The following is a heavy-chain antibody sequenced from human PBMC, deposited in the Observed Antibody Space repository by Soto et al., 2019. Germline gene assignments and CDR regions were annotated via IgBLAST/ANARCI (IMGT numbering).Heavy chain of an antibody. V-gene: IGHV4-30-4*01. Sequence: PSETLSLTCTVSGGSISSGDYYWSWIRQPPGKGLEWIGYIYYSGSTYYNPSLKSRVTISVDTSKNQFSLKLSSVTAADTAVYYCASEHLDYSNYDGYYYGMDVWGQGTTVTV. J-gene: IGHJ6*02. D-gene: IGHD4-4*01. CDR1: GGSISSGDYY. CDR2: IYYSGST. CDR3: ASEHLDYSNYDGYYYGMDV.